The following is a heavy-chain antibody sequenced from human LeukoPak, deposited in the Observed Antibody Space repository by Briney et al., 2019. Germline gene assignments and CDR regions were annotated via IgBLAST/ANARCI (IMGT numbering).Heavy chain of an antibody. V-gene: IGHV3-7*03. Sequence: PGGSLRLSCEASGFTFSSHWMSWVREAPGKGLEWGANIKVVGSEKYYVDSVKGRFTMSRDNAKNSLYLQMNSRRAEDTAIYYCARIFVDGRLATFDYWGQGALVTVFS. CDR1: GFTFSSHW. CDR2: IKVVGSEK. J-gene: IGHJ4*02. CDR3: ARIFVDGRLATFDY. D-gene: IGHD3-3*01.